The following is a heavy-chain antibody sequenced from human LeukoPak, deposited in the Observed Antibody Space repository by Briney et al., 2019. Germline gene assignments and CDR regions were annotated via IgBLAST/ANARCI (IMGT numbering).Heavy chain of an antibody. Sequence: SETLSLTCTVSGGSISSGSYYWSWIRQPAGKGLEWIGRIYTSGSTNYNPSLKSRVTIPVDTSKEQFSLKVNSVTAADTAVYYCTRGAGWLIDYWGQGILVTVSS. D-gene: IGHD3-16*01. J-gene: IGHJ4*02. CDR2: IYTSGST. CDR3: TRGAGWLIDY. V-gene: IGHV4-61*02. CDR1: GGSISSGSYY.